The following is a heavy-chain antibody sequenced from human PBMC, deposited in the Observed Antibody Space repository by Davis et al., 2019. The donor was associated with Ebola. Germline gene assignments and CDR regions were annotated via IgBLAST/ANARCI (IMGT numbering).Heavy chain of an antibody. CDR1: GGSFSGYY. Sequence: MPSETLSLTFAVYGGSFSGYYWSWIRQPPGKGPEWIGEITHSGSTNYSPSLKSRVTISIDTSKNQFSLRLSSVTAADTAVYSCARGRGNGYSGYRRAFDYWGQGTLVTVSS. CDR3: ARGRGNGYSGYRRAFDY. V-gene: IGHV4-34*01. CDR2: ITHSGST. D-gene: IGHD5-12*01. J-gene: IGHJ4*02.